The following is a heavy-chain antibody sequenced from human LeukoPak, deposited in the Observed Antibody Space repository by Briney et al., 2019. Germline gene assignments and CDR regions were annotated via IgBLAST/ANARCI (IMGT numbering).Heavy chain of an antibody. J-gene: IGHJ4*02. CDR2: IIPILGIA. V-gene: IGHV1-69*04. CDR1: GGTFSSYA. CDR3: ARSYYYGSGSYPKYYFDY. D-gene: IGHD3-10*01. Sequence: SVKVSCKASGGTFSSYAISWVRQAPGQGLEWMGRIIPILGIANYAQKFQGRVTITADKSTSTAYMELSGLRSEDTAVYYCARSYYYGSGSYPKYYFDYWGQGTLVTVSS.